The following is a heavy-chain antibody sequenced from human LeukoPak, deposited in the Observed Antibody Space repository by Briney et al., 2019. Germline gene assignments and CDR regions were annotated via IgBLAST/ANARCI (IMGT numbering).Heavy chain of an antibody. V-gene: IGHV4-39*07. CDR3: ARQQWLVGQD. CDR2: IYYSGST. CDR1: GGSISSSSYY. Sequence: PSETLSLTCSVSGGSISSSSYYWGWIRQPPGKGLEWIGSIYYSGSTYYNPSLKSRVTISVDTSKNQFSLKLSSVTAADTAVYYCARQQWLVGQDWGQGTLVTVSS. D-gene: IGHD6-19*01. J-gene: IGHJ4*02.